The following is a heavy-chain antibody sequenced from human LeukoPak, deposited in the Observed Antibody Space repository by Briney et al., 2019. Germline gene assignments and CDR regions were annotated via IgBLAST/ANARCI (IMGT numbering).Heavy chain of an antibody. CDR1: GFTFSSYA. V-gene: IGHV3-30-3*01. CDR3: ASDISWYGTYYYGMDV. Sequence: GGSLRLSCAASGFTFSSYAMHWVRQAPGKGLEWVAVISYDGSNKYYADSVKGRFTISRDNSKNTLYLQMNSLRAEDTAVYYCASDISWYGTYYYGMDVWGQGTTVTVSS. CDR2: ISYDGSNK. D-gene: IGHD6-13*01. J-gene: IGHJ6*02.